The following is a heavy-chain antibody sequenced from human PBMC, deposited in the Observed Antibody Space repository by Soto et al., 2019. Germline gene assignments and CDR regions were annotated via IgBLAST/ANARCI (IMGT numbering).Heavy chain of an antibody. D-gene: IGHD6-13*01. J-gene: IGHJ4*02. V-gene: IGHV3-33*01. Sequence: QVQLVESGGGVVQPGRSLRLSCAASGFTFSSYGMHWVRQAPGKGLEWVAVIWYDGSNKYYADSVKGRFTISRDNSKNTLYLQMNSLRAEDTAVYYGARGLLAAAGTADYWGQGTLVTVSS. CDR1: GFTFSSYG. CDR2: IWYDGSNK. CDR3: ARGLLAAAGTADY.